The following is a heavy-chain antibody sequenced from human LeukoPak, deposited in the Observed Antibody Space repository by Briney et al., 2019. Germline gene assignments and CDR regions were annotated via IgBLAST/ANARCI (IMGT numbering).Heavy chain of an antibody. CDR2: ISSSSSYI. CDR1: GFTFSSYS. J-gene: IGHJ5*02. CDR3: ARGVAVAGDRNWFDP. V-gene: IGHV3-21*01. D-gene: IGHD6-19*01. Sequence: PGGSLRLSCAASGFTFSSYSMNWVRQAPGKGLEWVSSISSSSSYIYYADSVKGRFTISRDNSKNTLYLQMNSLRAEDTAVYYCARGVAVAGDRNWFDPWGQGTLVTVSS.